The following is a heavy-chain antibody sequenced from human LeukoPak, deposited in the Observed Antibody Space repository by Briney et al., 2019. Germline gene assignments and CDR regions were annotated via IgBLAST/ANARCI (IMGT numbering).Heavy chain of an antibody. V-gene: IGHV4-59*08. J-gene: IGHJ4*02. CDR3: AGGYCSSTSCGKSAVDY. D-gene: IGHD2-2*01. CDR2: IYYSGST. Sequence: SETPSLTCTVSGGSISSYYWSWIRQPPGKGLEWIGYIYYSGSTNYNPSLKSRVTISVDTSKNQFSLKLSSVTAADTAVYYCAGGYCSSTSCGKSAVDYWGQGTLVTVSS. CDR1: GGSISSYY.